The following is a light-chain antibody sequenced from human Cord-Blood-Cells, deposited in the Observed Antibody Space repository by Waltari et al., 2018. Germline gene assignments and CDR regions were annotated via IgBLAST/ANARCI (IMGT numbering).Light chain of an antibody. CDR1: QSIRSY. Sequence: DIPITQSPSSLSASVGDRVTITCRASQSIRSYLNWYQQKPGKAPKLLIYAASSLQSGVPSRFSGSGSGTDFTLTISSLQPEDVATYYCQQSYSTPWTFGQGP. J-gene: IGKJ1*01. CDR2: AAS. CDR3: QQSYSTPWT. V-gene: IGKV1-39*01.